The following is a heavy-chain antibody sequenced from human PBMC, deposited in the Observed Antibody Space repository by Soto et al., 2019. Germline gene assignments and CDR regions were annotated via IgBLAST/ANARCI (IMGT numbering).Heavy chain of an antibody. CDR1: GFTFMDYA. V-gene: IGHV3-23*01. Sequence: PGGSLRLSCAASGFTFMDYAMILFRQSPGKGLEWLSDISGNGDSARHAESVKGRFTISRDNSKNTLYLQMNSLRAEDTAVYYCARDERRYSSSSPWNYYYYGMDVWGQGTTVTVSS. D-gene: IGHD6-6*01. CDR2: ISGNGDSA. J-gene: IGHJ6*02. CDR3: ARDERRYSSSSPWNYYYYGMDV.